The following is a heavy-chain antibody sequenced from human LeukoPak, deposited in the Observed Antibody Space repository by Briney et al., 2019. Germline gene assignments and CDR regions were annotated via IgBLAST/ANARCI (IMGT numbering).Heavy chain of an antibody. J-gene: IGHJ4*02. CDR1: GFTFSSYS. Sequence: GGSLRLSCAASGFTFSSYSMNWVRQAPGKGLEWVSYISSSGSTIYYADSVKGRFTISRDNTKNSLYLQMNSLRAEDTAVYYCARALNYYGSGSYRYWGQGTLVTVSS. CDR2: ISSSGSTI. CDR3: ARALNYYGSGSYRY. D-gene: IGHD3-10*01. V-gene: IGHV3-48*04.